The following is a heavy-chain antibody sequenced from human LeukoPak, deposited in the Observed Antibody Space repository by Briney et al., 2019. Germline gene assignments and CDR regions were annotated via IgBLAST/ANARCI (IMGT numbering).Heavy chain of an antibody. J-gene: IGHJ5*02. CDR2: INHSGST. CDR1: GGSFSGYY. CDR3: ARGPNCSSTSCYSLDP. Sequence: SETLSLTCAVYGGSFSGYYWSWIRQPPGKGLEWIGEINHSGSTNYNPSLKNRVTISVDTSKNQFSLKLSSVTAADTAVYYCARGPNCSSTSCYSLDPWGQGTLVTVSS. V-gene: IGHV4-34*01. D-gene: IGHD2-2*02.